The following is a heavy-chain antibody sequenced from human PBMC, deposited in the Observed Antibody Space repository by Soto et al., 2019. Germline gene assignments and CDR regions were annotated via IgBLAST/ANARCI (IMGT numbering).Heavy chain of an antibody. CDR3: ARGLASPGPKLDY. V-gene: IGHV3-48*01. Sequence: EVQLVESGGGLVQPGGSLRLSCAASGFTFSSYSMNWVRQAPGKGLEWVSYISSATTTIYYADSVKGRFTISRDNAKNSLYPQMNSLRADDTAVYYCARGLASPGPKLDYWGQGTLLTVSS. J-gene: IGHJ4*02. CDR1: GFTFSSYS. CDR2: ISSATTTI. D-gene: IGHD6-13*01.